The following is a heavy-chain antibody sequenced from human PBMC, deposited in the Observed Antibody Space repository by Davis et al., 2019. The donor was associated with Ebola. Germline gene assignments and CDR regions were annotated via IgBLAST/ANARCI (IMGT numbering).Heavy chain of an antibody. CDR3: ARHGGGSGYDY. D-gene: IGHD5-12*01. Sequence: MPSETLSLTCAVYGGSFSGYYWSWIRQPPGKGLEWIGEINHSGSTYYNPSLKSRVTVSVDKSKNQFSLKLRSVTAADTAVYYCARHGGGSGYDYWGQGTLVTVSS. CDR2: INHSGST. CDR1: GGSFSGYY. J-gene: IGHJ4*02. V-gene: IGHV4-34*01.